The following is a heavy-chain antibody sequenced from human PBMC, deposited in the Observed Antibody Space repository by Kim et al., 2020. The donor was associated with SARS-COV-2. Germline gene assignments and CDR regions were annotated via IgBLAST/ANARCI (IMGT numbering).Heavy chain of an antibody. CDR2: INHSGST. CDR1: GGSFSGYY. CDR3: ARGRSVGGMVRGLGIGAHYFDY. V-gene: IGHV4-34*01. D-gene: IGHD3-10*01. Sequence: SETLSLTCAVYGGSFSGYYWSWIRQPPGKGLEWIGEINHSGSTNYNPSLKSRVTISVDTSKNQFSLKLSSVTAADTAVYYCARGRSVGGMVRGLGIGAHYFDYWGQGTLVTVSS. J-gene: IGHJ4*02.